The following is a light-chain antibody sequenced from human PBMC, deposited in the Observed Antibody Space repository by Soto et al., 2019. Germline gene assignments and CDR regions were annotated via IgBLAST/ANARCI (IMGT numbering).Light chain of an antibody. Sequence: QSALTQPASVSGSPGQSITISCTGTRSDVGGYNYVSWYQMHPGKAPKVMIYEVSNRPSGVSDRFSGSKSGNTATLTISGPQAEDGADYYCTSFTGINPGVFGAGTKLTVL. CDR2: EVS. J-gene: IGLJ3*02. V-gene: IGLV2-14*01. CDR1: RSDVGGYNY. CDR3: TSFTGINPGV.